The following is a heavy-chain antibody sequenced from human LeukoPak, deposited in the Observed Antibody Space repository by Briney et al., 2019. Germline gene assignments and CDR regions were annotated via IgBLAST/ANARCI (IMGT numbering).Heavy chain of an antibody. CDR1: GGSFSGYY. CDR2: INHSGST. CDR3: ARGVFGVVTPDFDY. V-gene: IGHV4-34*01. D-gene: IGHD3-3*01. J-gene: IGHJ4*02. Sequence: SETLSLTCAVYGGSFSGYYWSWIRQPPGKGLEWIGEINHSGSTNYNPSLKSRVTISVDTSKNQFSLKLSSVTAADTAVYYCARGVFGVVTPDFDYWGQGTLVTVSS.